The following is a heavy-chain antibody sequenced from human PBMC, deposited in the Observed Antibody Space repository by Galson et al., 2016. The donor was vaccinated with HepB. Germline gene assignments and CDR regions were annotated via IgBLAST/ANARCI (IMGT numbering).Heavy chain of an antibody. V-gene: IGHV1-18*01. Sequence: SVKVSCKASGYSFASYGISWVRQAPGQGLEWMGWISAYDGKTNYAQKFQDRVTMTTDTSTNTAYMELKSLTSYDTAVYFCARDPITTTITVVFRPFDYWGQGTLGTVSS. CDR2: ISAYDGKT. D-gene: IGHD1-14*01. J-gene: IGHJ4*02. CDR1: GYSFASYG. CDR3: ARDPITTTITVVFRPFDY.